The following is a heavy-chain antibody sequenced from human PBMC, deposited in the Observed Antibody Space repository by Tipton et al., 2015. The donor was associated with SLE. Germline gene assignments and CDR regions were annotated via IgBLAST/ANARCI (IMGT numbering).Heavy chain of an antibody. CDR3: VREGNVAARFDS. J-gene: IGHJ4*02. D-gene: IGHD5-12*01. V-gene: IGHV3-30*04. CDR1: GFAFSSYT. Sequence: RSLRLSCAASGFAFSSYTMHWVRQAPGKGLEWVAVVSDDGFNTYQAESVKGRFTISRDNSNNKVYLQMNSLRIEDTALYYCVREGNVAARFDSWGQGALVTVSS. CDR2: VSDDGFNT.